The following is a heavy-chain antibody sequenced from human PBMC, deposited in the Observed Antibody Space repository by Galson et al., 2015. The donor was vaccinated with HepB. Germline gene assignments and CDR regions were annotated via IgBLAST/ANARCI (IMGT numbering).Heavy chain of an antibody. J-gene: IGHJ6*02. V-gene: IGHV1-46*01. CDR2: INPSGGST. CDR3: TLISKFTVTTRGMDV. Sequence: SVKVSCKASGYTFTSYYMHWVRQAPGQGLEWMGIINPSGGSTSYAQKFQGRVTMTRDTSTSTVYMELSSLRSEDTAVYYCTLISKFTVTTRGMDVWGQGTTATVSS. CDR1: GYTFTSYY. D-gene: IGHD4-17*01.